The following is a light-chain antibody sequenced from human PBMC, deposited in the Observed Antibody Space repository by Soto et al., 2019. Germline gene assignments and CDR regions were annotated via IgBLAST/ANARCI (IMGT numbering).Light chain of an antibody. CDR1: QGIHSY. J-gene: IGKJ3*01. CDR2: AAS. Sequence: DIQLTQSPSFLSASVGERVAITCRASQGIHSYLVWYQQKLGTAPKLLIYAASTLQSGVPSRFSGSGSGTEFTLTISSLQPEDFATYYCQQSLSYPFTFVPGTTVDI. CDR3: QQSLSYPFT. V-gene: IGKV1-9*01.